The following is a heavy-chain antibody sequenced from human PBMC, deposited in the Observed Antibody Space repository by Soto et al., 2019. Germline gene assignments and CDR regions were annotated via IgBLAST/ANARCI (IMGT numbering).Heavy chain of an antibody. D-gene: IGHD3-22*01. CDR3: ARHVGDSSDYYMYYGMDV. J-gene: IGHJ6*02. V-gene: IGHV4-39*01. CDR1: GGGSISSSRYF. Sequence: QLLLQESGPGLVKPSETLSLTCTVSGGGSISSSRYFWGWIRQPPGKGLEWIGSINHRGSVYYNPSLKSRVTISVDTSKNEYSLKLSSVTAADTAVDYCARHVGDSSDYYMYYGMDVWGQGTTVTVSS. CDR2: INHRGSV.